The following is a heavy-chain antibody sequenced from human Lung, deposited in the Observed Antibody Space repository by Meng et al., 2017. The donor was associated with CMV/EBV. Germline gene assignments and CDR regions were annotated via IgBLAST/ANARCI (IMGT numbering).Heavy chain of an antibody. CDR2: ITWDGGNT. J-gene: IGHJ5*02. Sequence: GESLKISCAASGFTFGDHAMHWVRQRPGKGLEWVSLITWDGGNTYYADSVKGRFTISRDNSKNSLYLQMNSLRTEDTALYYCAKDGSDSSLGWLDPWGQGXLVTVSS. CDR1: GFTFGDHA. V-gene: IGHV3-43D*03. D-gene: IGHD2-15*01. CDR3: AKDGSDSSLGWLDP.